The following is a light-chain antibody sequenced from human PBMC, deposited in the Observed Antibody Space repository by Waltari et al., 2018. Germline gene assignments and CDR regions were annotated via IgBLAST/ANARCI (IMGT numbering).Light chain of an antibody. J-gene: IGKJ4*01. CDR3: QQYHNWLGS. CDR1: QGVSRN. Sequence: DIVMTQSPGTLSVSPGESPTLSCRASQGVSRNLAWYQQKPGQPPRLLIYGASSRATGVPARFSGSGSGTEFTLTISNMEPEDFAVYYCQQYHNWLGSFGGGTRVEIK. CDR2: GAS. V-gene: IGKV3-15*01.